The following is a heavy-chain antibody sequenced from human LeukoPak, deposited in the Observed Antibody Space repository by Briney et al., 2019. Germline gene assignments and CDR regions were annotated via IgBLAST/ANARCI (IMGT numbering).Heavy chain of an antibody. CDR2: TRQDESEK. CDR3: ARDGVDVTMIVVVSPQNDAFDI. V-gene: IGHV3-7*01. D-gene: IGHD3-22*01. J-gene: IGHJ3*02. Sequence: GRSLRLSCVGSGFTFSSYWMSWVRQAPGKGLEWVALTRQDESEKYYVDSVKGRFTISRDNAKNSLYLQMNSLRAEDTAVYYCARDGVDVTMIVVVSPQNDAFDIWGQGTMVTVSS. CDR1: GFTFSSYW.